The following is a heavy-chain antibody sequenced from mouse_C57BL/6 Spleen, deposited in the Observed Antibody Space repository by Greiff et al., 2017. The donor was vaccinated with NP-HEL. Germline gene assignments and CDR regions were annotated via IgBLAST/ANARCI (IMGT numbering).Heavy chain of an antibody. J-gene: IGHJ4*01. CDR1: GYSFTGYF. D-gene: IGHD2-4*01. Sequence: PLQQSGPELVKPGDSVKISCKASGYSFTGYFMNWVMQSHGKSLEWIGRINPYNGDTFYNQKFKGKATLTVDKSSSTAHMELRSLTSEDSAVYYCARESYDYDYYAMDYWGQGTSVTVSS. CDR2: INPYNGDT. CDR3: ARESYDYDYYAMDY. V-gene: IGHV1-20*01.